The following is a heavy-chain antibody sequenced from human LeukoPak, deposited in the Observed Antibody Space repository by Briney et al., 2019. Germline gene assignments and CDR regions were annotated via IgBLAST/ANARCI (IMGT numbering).Heavy chain of an antibody. CDR1: GFTFSSYA. D-gene: IGHD1-26*01. Sequence: SGGSLRLSCAASGFTFSSYAMHWVRQAPGKGLEWVAVISYDGSNKYYADSVKGRFTISRDNSKNTLYLQMNSLRAEDTAVYYCARGPFSGSYLINGYYFDYWGQGTLVTVSS. V-gene: IGHV3-30-3*01. CDR2: ISYDGSNK. CDR3: ARGPFSGSYLINGYYFDY. J-gene: IGHJ4*02.